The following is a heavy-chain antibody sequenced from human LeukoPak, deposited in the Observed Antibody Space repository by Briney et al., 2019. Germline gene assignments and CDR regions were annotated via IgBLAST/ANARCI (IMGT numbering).Heavy chain of an antibody. D-gene: IGHD6-6*01. CDR2: IYPDDSDT. CDR1: GYTFTDYW. Sequence: GESLKISCKASGYTFTDYWIGWVRQVPGKGLEWMGLIYPDDSDTRYSPSFQGQVTISADKSISTAYLQWSSLKASDTAMYYCARPPLYSSSSYYFDYWGQGTLVTVSS. CDR3: ARPPLYSSSSYYFDY. J-gene: IGHJ4*02. V-gene: IGHV5-51*01.